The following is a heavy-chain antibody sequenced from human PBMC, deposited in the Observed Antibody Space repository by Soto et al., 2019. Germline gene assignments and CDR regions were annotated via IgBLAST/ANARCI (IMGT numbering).Heavy chain of an antibody. D-gene: IGHD2-8*01. V-gene: IGHV4-59*01. CDR3: SRVGHCTDGVCSDLDY. CDR2: IYYGGSA. CDR1: GGSISTYY. Sequence: QVQLQQSGPGLVKPSETLSLTCTVSGGSISTYYWSWIRQPPGKGLEWIGYIYYGGSANYNPSLDSRVTISLVTFKKEFSLRLNSVTAAGAAVYSLSRVGHCTDGVCSDLDYWGQGTLVTVSS. J-gene: IGHJ4*02.